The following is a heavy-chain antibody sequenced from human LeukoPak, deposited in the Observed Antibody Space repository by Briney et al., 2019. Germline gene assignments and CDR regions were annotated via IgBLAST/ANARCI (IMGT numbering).Heavy chain of an antibody. CDR1: GYTLTELS. CDR3: ARGGSSGEWFSHLDY. J-gene: IGHJ4*02. D-gene: IGHD3-3*01. V-gene: IGHV1-24*01. Sequence: ASVKVSCKVSGYTLTELSMHWVRQAPGKGLEWMGGFDPEDGETFYAQKFQGRVTMTRDTSISTAYMELSRLRSDDTAVYYCARGGSSGEWFSHLDYWGQGTLVTVSS. CDR2: FDPEDGET.